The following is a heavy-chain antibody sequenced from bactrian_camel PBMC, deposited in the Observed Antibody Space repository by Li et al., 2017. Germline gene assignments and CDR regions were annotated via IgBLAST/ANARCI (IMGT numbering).Heavy chain of an antibody. CDR2: IDSDGSA. Sequence: DVQLVESGGGSVQAGGSLRLSCVASGFAYSGTCMGWFRQAPGKEREGLATIDSDGSATYADSVKDRFTISRDNAKNALFLQMSSLQPDDSAMYYCARVRKQWSTDRGWRCMLGSADVFGQGTQVTVS. J-gene: IGHJ4*01. V-gene: IGHV3S59*01. D-gene: IGHD3*01. CDR1: GFAYSGTC.